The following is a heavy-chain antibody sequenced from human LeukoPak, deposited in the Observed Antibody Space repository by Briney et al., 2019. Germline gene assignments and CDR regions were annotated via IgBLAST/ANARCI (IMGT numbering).Heavy chain of an antibody. J-gene: IGHJ4*02. CDR1: GLTFSNFA. CDR3: AKGGIALVRGSFDY. CDR2: VSGGGRTT. Sequence: PGGSLRLPCAASGLTFSNFAMSWVRQAPGKGLEWVSAVSGGGRTTFYADSVKGRFIISRDDSKNILFLQMNSLRAEDTAVYYCAKGGIALVRGSFDYWGQGALVTVSS. D-gene: IGHD3-10*01. V-gene: IGHV3-23*01.